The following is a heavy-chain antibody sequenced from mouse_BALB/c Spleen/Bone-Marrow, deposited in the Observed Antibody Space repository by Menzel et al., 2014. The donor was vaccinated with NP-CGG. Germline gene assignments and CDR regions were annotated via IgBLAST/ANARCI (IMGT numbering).Heavy chain of an antibody. CDR2: INPSNDGA. J-gene: IGHJ2*01. CDR1: GYTFTSYW. CDR3: TLSRDFDY. Sequence: QVQLQQSGAELVKPGASVKLSCKASGYTFTSYWVHWVKLRPGQGFEWIGEINPSNDGANYNEKFKRKATLTVDKSSSTAYMQLSSLTSEVSAVYYCTLSRDFDYWGQGTTLTVSS. V-gene: IGHV1S16*01.